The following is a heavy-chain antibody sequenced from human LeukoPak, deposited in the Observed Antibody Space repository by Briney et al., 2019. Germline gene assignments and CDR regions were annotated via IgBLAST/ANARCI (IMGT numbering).Heavy chain of an antibody. J-gene: IGHJ4*02. V-gene: IGHV3-53*01. CDR2: IYSGGST. D-gene: IGHD6-19*01. CDR3: LLRVAVAVLDY. Sequence: GGSLRLSCAASGFTVSSNYMSWVRQAPGKGLEWVSVIYSGGSTYYADSVKGRFTISRDNSKNTLYLQMNSLRAEDTAVYYCLLRVAVAVLDYWGQGTLVTVSS. CDR1: GFTVSSNY.